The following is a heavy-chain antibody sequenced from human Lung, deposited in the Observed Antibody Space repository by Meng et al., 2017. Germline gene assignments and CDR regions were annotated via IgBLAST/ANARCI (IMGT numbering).Heavy chain of an antibody. CDR1: GGSFSDYY. Sequence: QVYLDGWGAGLLKPLETLSLTCVVSGGSFSDYYWSWIRQPPGKGLEWIGEINHSGSTNYNPSLESRATISVDTSQNNLSLKLSSVTAADSAVYYCARGPTTMAHDFDYWGQGTLVTVSS. J-gene: IGHJ4*02. CDR2: INHSGST. CDR3: ARGPTTMAHDFDY. V-gene: IGHV4-34*01. D-gene: IGHD4-11*01.